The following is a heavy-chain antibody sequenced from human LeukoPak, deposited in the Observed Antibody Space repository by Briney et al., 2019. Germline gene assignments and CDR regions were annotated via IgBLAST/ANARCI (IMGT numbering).Heavy chain of an antibody. V-gene: IGHV4-59*01. CDR3: ARDSGSNFDY. CDR1: GGSISGYY. D-gene: IGHD2-15*01. CDR2: IYYSGST. J-gene: IGHJ4*02. Sequence: SETLSLTCTVSGGSISGYYWNWIRQPPGKGLEWIGYIYYSGSTNYNPSLKSRVTMSLDTSKNQFSLKLSSVTAADTAVYHCARDSGSNFDYWRQGTLVTVSS.